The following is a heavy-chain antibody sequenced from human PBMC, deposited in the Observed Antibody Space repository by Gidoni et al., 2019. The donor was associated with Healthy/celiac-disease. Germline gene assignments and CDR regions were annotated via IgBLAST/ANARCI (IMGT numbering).Heavy chain of an antibody. J-gene: IGHJ4*02. V-gene: IGHV1-2*06. Sequence: QVQLVQSGAEVKKPGASVKVSCKASGYPFTGYYMHWVRQAPGQGLAWMGRSNPNSGGTNYAQKFQGRVTMTRDTSISTAYMELSRLRSDDTAVYYCARSLCSSTSCYGDWGQGTLVTVSS. CDR1: GYPFTGYY. D-gene: IGHD2-2*01. CDR2: SNPNSGGT. CDR3: ARSLCSSTSCYGD.